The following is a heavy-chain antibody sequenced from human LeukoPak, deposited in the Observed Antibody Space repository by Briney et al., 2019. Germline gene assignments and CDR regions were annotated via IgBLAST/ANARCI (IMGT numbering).Heavy chain of an antibody. Sequence: SVKVSCKASGGTFSSYAISWVRQAPGQGLEWMGGIIPIFGTANYAQKFQGRVTITADESTSTAYMELSSLRSEGTAVYYCARGYCSSTSCYQAVYYFDYWGQGTLVTVSS. CDR2: IIPIFGTA. CDR3: ARGYCSSTSCYQAVYYFDY. V-gene: IGHV1-69*13. CDR1: GGTFSSYA. D-gene: IGHD2-2*01. J-gene: IGHJ4*02.